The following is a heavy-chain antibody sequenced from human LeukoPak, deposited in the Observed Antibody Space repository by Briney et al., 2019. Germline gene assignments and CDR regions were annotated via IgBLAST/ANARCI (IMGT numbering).Heavy chain of an antibody. J-gene: IGHJ4*02. CDR1: GFTFSNYW. Sequence: HPGGSLRLSCEVSGFTFSNYWMGWVRQAPGKGLEWVANIKHDGRDKFYLDSVKGRFTISRDNAKNSLYLRMNSLRAEDTAIYYCTRDRDGKDYWGQGTLVTVSS. CDR2: IKHDGRDK. D-gene: IGHD5-24*01. CDR3: TRDRDGKDY. V-gene: IGHV3-7*01.